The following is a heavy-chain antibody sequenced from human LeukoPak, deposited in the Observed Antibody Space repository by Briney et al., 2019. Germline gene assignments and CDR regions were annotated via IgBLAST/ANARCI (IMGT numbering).Heavy chain of an antibody. CDR2: FSYSGST. Sequence: SETLSLTCTVSGASVSSYYWSWIRQPPGKGPEWIGYFSYSGSTNYNPSLKSRVTISVDTSKNQFSLKLSSVTAADTAVYYCARDRSGWRSDAFDIWGQGTMVTVSS. J-gene: IGHJ3*02. CDR1: GASVSSYY. CDR3: ARDRSGWRSDAFDI. V-gene: IGHV4-59*02. D-gene: IGHD6-19*01.